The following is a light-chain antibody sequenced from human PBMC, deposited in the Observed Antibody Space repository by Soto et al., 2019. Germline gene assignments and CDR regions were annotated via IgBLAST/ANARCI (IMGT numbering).Light chain of an antibody. Sequence: QSVLTQPASVSGSPGQSITISCTGTSSDFGNYNLVSRYQQHPGKVPKLILFEVNKRPSGVSGRFSGSKSGNTASLTISGLQAEDEADYYCCSFTSSNTQVFGTGTKVTVL. CDR1: SSDFGNYNL. V-gene: IGLV2-23*02. CDR2: EVN. J-gene: IGLJ1*01. CDR3: CSFTSSNTQV.